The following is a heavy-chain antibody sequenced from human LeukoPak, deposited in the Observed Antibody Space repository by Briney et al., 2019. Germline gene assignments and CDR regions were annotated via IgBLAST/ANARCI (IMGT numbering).Heavy chain of an antibody. CDR3: GRYFNSNGYSSLRGDY. CDR1: AFTLSTYW. CDR2: IMNDVSQK. V-gene: IGHV3-7*01. Sequence: GGSMRLSCAAAAFTLSTYWMTWVRQLQGKGLEWVGSIMNDVSQKYYGDFVKGRLTVCRDNDKNSLYLQMNSLRADDTDVYYCGRYFNSNGYSSLRGDYWGQGALVTVSS. D-gene: IGHD3-22*01. J-gene: IGHJ4*02.